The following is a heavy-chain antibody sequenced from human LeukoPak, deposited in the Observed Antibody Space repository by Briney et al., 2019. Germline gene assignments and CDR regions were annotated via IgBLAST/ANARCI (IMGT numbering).Heavy chain of an antibody. Sequence: GGSLRLSCAASGFTFSSYTMNWVRQAPGKGLEWVSGISGSGDNTYYADSVKGRFTISRDNSKNTLYLQMNSLRAEDTAVYYCAKDKQWLASYYFDYWGQGTLVTVSS. D-gene: IGHD6-19*01. J-gene: IGHJ4*02. CDR1: GFTFSSYT. CDR2: ISGSGDNT. V-gene: IGHV3-23*01. CDR3: AKDKQWLASYYFDY.